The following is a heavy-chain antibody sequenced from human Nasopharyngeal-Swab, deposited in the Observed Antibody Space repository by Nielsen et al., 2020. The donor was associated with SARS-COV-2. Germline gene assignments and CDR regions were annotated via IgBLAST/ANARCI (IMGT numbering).Heavy chain of an antibody. CDR2: DGSSQ. D-gene: IGHD4/OR15-4a*01. Sequence: GESLKISCPAPGFTLAYTMHWVRQAPGQGREWVAVDGSSQQYEDPVRGRFTAPRDSSRNKVYLQMNNLRPEDTAVYYCTRDGPSNYGTWEYWGQGTLVTVSS. CDR3: TRDGPSNYGTWEY. V-gene: IGHV3-30-3*01. J-gene: IGHJ4*02. CDR1: GFTLAYT.